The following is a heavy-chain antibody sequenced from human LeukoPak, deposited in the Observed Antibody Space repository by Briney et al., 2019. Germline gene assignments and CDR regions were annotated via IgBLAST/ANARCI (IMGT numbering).Heavy chain of an antibody. V-gene: IGHV3-30-3*01. J-gene: IGHJ4*02. CDR3: ANLPL. Sequence: GGSLRLSCAASGFTFSNYGIHWVRQAPGKGLEWVAVISYDGSNKNYADSVKGRFSISRDNSKNTLYLQMNSLRPEDAAVYYCANLPLWGQGTLVTVSS. CDR2: ISYDGSNK. CDR1: GFTFSNYG.